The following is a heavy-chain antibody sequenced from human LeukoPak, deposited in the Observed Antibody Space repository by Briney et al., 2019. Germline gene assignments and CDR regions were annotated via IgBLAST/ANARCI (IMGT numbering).Heavy chain of an antibody. CDR1: GDSVSSNTAA. V-gene: IGHV6-1*01. D-gene: IGHD6-19*01. J-gene: IGHJ5*02. Sequence: SQTLSLTCAISGDSVSSNTAAWNWIRQSPSRGLEWLGRTYYKSKFYYDYAESVKSRITIKTDTSKSQFFLHLKSVSPEDTAVYYCARDAAYGYTSGWLDPWGQGTLVTVSS. CDR2: TYYKSKFYY. CDR3: ARDAAYGYTSGWLDP.